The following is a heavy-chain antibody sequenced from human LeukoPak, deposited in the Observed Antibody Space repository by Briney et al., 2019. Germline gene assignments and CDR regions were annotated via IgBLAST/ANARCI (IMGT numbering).Heavy chain of an antibody. CDR1: GFTFSSYG. J-gene: IGHJ4*02. CDR3: ATRIAVALGGPH. D-gene: IGHD6-19*01. V-gene: IGHV3-23*01. Sequence: PGGSLRLSCAASGFTFSSYGMHWVRQAPGKGLEWVSAISGSGDSTYYADSVKGRFTVSRDSSKNTLYLQMNSLKAEDTAVYYCATRIAVALGGPHWGQGTLVTVSS. CDR2: ISGSGDST.